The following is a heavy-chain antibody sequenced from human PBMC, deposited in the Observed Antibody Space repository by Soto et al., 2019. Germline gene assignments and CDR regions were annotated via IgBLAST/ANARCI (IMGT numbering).Heavy chain of an antibody. CDR3: ARTMVRGVTSSPSYYYYYGMDV. V-gene: IGHV1-69*13. Sequence: GASVKVSCKASGGTFSSYAISWVRQAPGQGLEWMGGIIPIFGTANYAQKFQGRVTITADESTSTAYMELSSLRSEDTAVYYCARTMVRGVTSSPSYYYYYGMDVWGQGTTVTVSS. D-gene: IGHD3-10*01. CDR1: GGTFSSYA. CDR2: IIPIFGTA. J-gene: IGHJ6*02.